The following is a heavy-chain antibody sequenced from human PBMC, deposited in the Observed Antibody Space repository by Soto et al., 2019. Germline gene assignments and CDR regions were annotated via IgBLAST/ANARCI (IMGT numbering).Heavy chain of an antibody. V-gene: IGHV4-39*01. D-gene: IGHD1-26*01. CDR1: GGSITSSPSY. J-gene: IGHJ4*02. Sequence: SETLSVTCTVSGGSITSSPSYWGWIRQPPGKGLEWIGSTYFGGSTYYNPSLTGRVTISVDTSKNQVSLNLNSVTAADTAVYYCARPRYHTALVFDYWGQGALVTVSS. CDR3: ARPRYHTALVFDY. CDR2: TYFGGST.